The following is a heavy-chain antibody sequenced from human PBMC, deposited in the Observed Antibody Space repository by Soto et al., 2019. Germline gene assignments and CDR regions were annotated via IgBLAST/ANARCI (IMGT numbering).Heavy chain of an antibody. D-gene: IGHD6-13*01. Sequence: SDTLSVTCAVYGGSFSGHYWSWIRLPPGKGLEWIGEINQSGSTNHNPSLKSRVTMSVDTSKNQFSLKLSSVTAADTAVYYCARDLPGIAIGFDPWGQGTLVTVSS. CDR1: GGSFSGHY. CDR3: ARDLPGIAIGFDP. J-gene: IGHJ5*02. CDR2: INQSGST. V-gene: IGHV4-34*01.